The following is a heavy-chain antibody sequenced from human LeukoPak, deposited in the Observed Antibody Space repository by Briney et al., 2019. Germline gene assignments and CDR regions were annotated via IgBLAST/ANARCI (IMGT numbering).Heavy chain of an antibody. J-gene: IGHJ5*02. CDR1: GGSISSGDCY. V-gene: IGHV4-61*02. Sequence: SETLSLTCTVSGGSISSGDCYWSWIRQPAGKGLEWIGRIFTSGSTNYNPSLKSRVTISLDTSESQFSLKLSSVTAADTAVYYCARGASRLNSIDPRGQGTLVTVSS. CDR3: ARGASRLNSIDP. CDR2: IFTSGST.